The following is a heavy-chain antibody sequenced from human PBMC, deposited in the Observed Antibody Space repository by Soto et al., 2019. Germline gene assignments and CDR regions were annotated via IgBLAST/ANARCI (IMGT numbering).Heavy chain of an antibody. CDR2: ISGNGATT. J-gene: IGHJ4*02. D-gene: IGHD6-19*01. Sequence: EVALLESGGGLVQPGGSLRLSCEVSGVAFSFYSMSWVRQAPGKGLEWVASISGNGATTYYAASGKGRFTFSRDNSKNTVHPQMNSLRGEDTAVYYCAKDRGGFTSGWEFFDFWGQGTLVTVSS. CDR3: AKDRGGFTSGWEFFDF. CDR1: GVAFSFYS. V-gene: IGHV3-23*01.